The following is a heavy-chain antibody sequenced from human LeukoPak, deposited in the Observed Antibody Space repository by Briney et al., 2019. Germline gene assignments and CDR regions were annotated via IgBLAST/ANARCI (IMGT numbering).Heavy chain of an antibody. CDR3: AKATGYLL. CDR2: INTDGSST. D-gene: IGHD1-14*01. CDR1: GFIFSSYW. Sequence: GGSLRLSCAASGFIFSSYWMHWVRHAPGKGLVWVSRINTDGSSTSYADSVKGRFTISRDNAKNSLSLQMNSLRAEDTAVYYCAKATGYLLWGQGTLVIVSS. J-gene: IGHJ4*02. V-gene: IGHV3-74*01.